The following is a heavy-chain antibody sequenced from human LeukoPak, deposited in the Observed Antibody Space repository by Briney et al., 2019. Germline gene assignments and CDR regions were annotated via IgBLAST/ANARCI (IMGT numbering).Heavy chain of an antibody. Sequence: PGSSLRLSCAASGFTFSSYGMHWVRQAPGKGLEWVAVIWYDGSNKYYADSVKGRFTISRDNSKNTLYLQMNSLRAEDTAVYYCAREPRIDYYGSGSHYYYYGMDVWGKGTTVTVSS. D-gene: IGHD3-10*01. CDR1: GFTFSSYG. J-gene: IGHJ6*04. V-gene: IGHV3-33*01. CDR3: AREPRIDYYGSGSHYYYYGMDV. CDR2: IWYDGSNK.